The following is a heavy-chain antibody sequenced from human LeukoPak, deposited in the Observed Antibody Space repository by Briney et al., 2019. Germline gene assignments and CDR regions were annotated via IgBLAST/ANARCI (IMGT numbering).Heavy chain of an antibody. V-gene: IGHV4-34*01. CDR2: INRGGDT. Sequence: SETLSLTCAVYGGSFSGYYWGWTRQPPGKGPEWIGEINRGGDTNYNPSLKSRVTISLDTSKNQFSLKVSSVTAADTAVYYCARGYGSGSYYNYWGQGTLVTVSS. J-gene: IGHJ4*02. CDR1: GGSFSGYY. D-gene: IGHD3-10*01. CDR3: ARGYGSGSYYNY.